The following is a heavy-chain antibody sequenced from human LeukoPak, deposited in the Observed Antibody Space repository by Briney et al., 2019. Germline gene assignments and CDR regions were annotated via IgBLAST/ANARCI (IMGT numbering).Heavy chain of an antibody. Sequence: SETMSLTCAVYGGSFSGYYWSWIRQPPGKGLEWIGEINHSGSTNYNPSLKSRVTISVGTSKNQFSLKLSSVTAADTAVYYCARGIAAAGTTSSYYFDYWGQGTLVTVSS. V-gene: IGHV4-34*01. CDR3: ARGIAAAGTTSSYYFDY. D-gene: IGHD6-13*01. CDR2: INHSGST. CDR1: GGSFSGYY. J-gene: IGHJ4*02.